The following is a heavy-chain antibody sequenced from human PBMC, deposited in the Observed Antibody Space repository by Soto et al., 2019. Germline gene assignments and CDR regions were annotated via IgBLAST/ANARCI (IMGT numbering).Heavy chain of an antibody. Sequence: SVKVSCKASGGTFSSYAISWVRQAPGQGLEWMGGIIPIFGTANYAQKFQGRVTITADESTSTAYMELSSLRSEDTAVYYCARSGYSGYGLVLGMDVWGQGTTVTVSS. CDR1: GGTFSSYA. CDR2: IIPIFGTA. V-gene: IGHV1-69*13. D-gene: IGHD5-12*01. J-gene: IGHJ6*02. CDR3: ARSGYSGYGLVLGMDV.